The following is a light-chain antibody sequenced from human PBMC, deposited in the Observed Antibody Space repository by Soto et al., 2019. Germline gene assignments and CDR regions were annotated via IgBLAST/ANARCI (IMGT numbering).Light chain of an antibody. CDR2: DVG. CDR3: NSYREDHPRFYV. V-gene: IGLV2-14*03. CDR1: HSDVGNYNY. Sequence: QSALTQPASVSGSPGQSITISCTGTHSDVGNYNYVSWSQHLPGKAPKLMIYDVGSRPSGVSSRFSGSKFVNTASLAISGLQAEDEADYYCNSYREDHPRFYVFGTGTKLTVL. J-gene: IGLJ1*01.